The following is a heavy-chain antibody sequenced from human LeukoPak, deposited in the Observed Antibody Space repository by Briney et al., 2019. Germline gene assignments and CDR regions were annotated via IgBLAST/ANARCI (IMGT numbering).Heavy chain of an antibody. CDR3: ARCRPAGGDYVVWHLDY. CDR1: GGSFSGYY. CDR2: INHSGST. V-gene: IGHV4-34*01. D-gene: IGHD4-17*01. J-gene: IGHJ4*02. Sequence: KASETLSLTCAVYGGSFSGYYWSWIRQPPGKGPEWIGEINHSGSTKYNPSLKSRVTISVDTSKNQFSLKLSSVTAADTAVYYCARCRPAGGDYVVWHLDYWGQGTLVTVSS.